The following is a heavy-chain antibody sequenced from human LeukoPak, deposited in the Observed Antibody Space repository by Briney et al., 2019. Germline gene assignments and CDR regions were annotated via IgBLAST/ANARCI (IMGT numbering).Heavy chain of an antibody. CDR1: GFTFSGSA. V-gene: IGHV3-73*01. Sequence: PGGSLRLPCAASGFTFSGSAMHWVRQASGKGLEWVGRIGSKANSYATAYAASVKGRFTISRDDSKNTAYLQMNSLKTEDTAVYYCTRHGIELGTDYWGQGTLVTVSS. D-gene: IGHD7-27*01. J-gene: IGHJ4*02. CDR3: TRHGIELGTDY. CDR2: IGSKANSYAT.